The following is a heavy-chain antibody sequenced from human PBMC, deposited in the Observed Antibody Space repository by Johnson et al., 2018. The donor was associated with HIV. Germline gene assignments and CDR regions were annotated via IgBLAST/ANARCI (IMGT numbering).Heavy chain of an antibody. CDR2: ISWNSGSI. CDR1: GFTFDDYA. CDR3: ASDSTSINFYADAFDF. Sequence: QLVESGGGLVQPGRSLRLSCAASGFTFDDYAMHWVRQVPGKGLEWVSSISWNSGSIGYADSVKGRFTISRDNAKNSLYLQMNRLRAEDTALDYCASDSTSINFYADAFDFWGQGTVVTVSS. V-gene: IGHV3-9*01. J-gene: IGHJ3*01. D-gene: IGHD2-2*01.